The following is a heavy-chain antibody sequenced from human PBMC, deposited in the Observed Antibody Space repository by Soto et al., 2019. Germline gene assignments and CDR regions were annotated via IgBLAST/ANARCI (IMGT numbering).Heavy chain of an antibody. CDR1: GGSSSSSSYY. CDR3: ARRIVVTETFDY. D-gene: IGHD5-12*01. V-gene: IGHV4-39*01. J-gene: IGHJ4*02. Sequence: SETLSLTCTVSGGSSSSSSYYWGWIRQPPGKGLEWIGSIYYSGSTYYNPSLKSRVTISVDTSKNQFSLTVTSVTAADTAVYYCARRIVVTETFDYWGQGTLVTVS. CDR2: IYYSGST.